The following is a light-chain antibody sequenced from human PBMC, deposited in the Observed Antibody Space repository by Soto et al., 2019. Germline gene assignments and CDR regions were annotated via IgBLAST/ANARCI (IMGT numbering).Light chain of an antibody. Sequence: QSVLTQPPSASGTPGQRVTISCSGSSSNIGGTTVNWYQQLPGTAPKLLLYTNNQRPPGVPDRFSGSKSGTSAALAISGLQSEDEADYYCAAWDDSVNGPVFGGGTKLTVL. CDR3: AAWDDSVNGPV. CDR1: SSNIGGTT. V-gene: IGLV1-44*01. CDR2: TNN. J-gene: IGLJ3*02.